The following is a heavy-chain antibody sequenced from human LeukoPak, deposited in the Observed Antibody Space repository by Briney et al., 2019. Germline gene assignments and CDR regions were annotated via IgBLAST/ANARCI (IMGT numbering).Heavy chain of an antibody. Sequence: GGSLRLSCAASGFTVSSNYMSWVRQAPGKGLEWVSVIYSGGSTYYADSVKGRFTISRHNSKNTLYLQMNSLRAEDTAVYYCASQACSGGSCYSDGAFDIWGQGTMVTVSS. D-gene: IGHD2-15*01. CDR1: GFTVSSNY. CDR2: IYSGGST. J-gene: IGHJ3*02. V-gene: IGHV3-53*04. CDR3: ASQACSGGSCYSDGAFDI.